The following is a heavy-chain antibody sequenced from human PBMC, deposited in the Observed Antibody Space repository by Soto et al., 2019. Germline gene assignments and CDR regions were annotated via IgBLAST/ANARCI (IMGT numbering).Heavy chain of an antibody. J-gene: IGHJ4*02. CDR1: GFTFSTYG. CDR2: IWYDGTNI. V-gene: IGHV3-33*01. Sequence: QVQLVESGGGVVQPGRSLRLSCAASGFTFSTYGMHWVRQAPGKGLEWVAVIWYDGTNINYADSVKGRFTISRDNSKNTLYLQMNSLRGEDTAVYYCARSRYTSSWLVDYWGQGTLVTVSS. CDR3: ARSRYTSSWLVDY. D-gene: IGHD6-13*01.